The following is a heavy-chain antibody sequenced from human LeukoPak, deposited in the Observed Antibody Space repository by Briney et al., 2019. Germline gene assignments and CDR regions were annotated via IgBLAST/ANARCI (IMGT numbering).Heavy chain of an antibody. D-gene: IGHD4-17*01. CDR3: AKAHHGDYFFYFDY. J-gene: IGHJ4*02. Sequence: QSGGSLRLSCAASRFTFSTYWMHWVRQAPGKGLEWVSAISGSGGSTYYADSVKGRFTISRDNSKNTLYLQMNSLRAEDTAVYYCAKAHHGDYFFYFDYWGQGTLVTVSS. V-gene: IGHV3-23*01. CDR2: ISGSGGST. CDR1: RFTFSTYW.